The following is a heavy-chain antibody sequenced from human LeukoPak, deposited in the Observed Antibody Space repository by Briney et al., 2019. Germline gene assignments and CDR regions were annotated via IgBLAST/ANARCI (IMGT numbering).Heavy chain of an antibody. CDR3: ARVGITMIVVVIADPPTPTSLGHYYFDY. Sequence: SETLSLTCTVSGDAITSDKYYWGWIRQPPGKGLEWIGNIHHSGSTYYNPSLKSRVTISVDTSKNQFSLKLTSVTAADTAVYYCARVGITMIVVVIADPPTPTSLGHYYFDYWGQGTLVTVSS. J-gene: IGHJ4*02. CDR2: IHHSGST. CDR1: GDAITSDKYY. V-gene: IGHV4-39*01. D-gene: IGHD3-22*01.